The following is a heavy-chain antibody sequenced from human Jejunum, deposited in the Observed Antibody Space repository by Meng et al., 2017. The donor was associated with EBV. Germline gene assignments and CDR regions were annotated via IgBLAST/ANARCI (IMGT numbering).Heavy chain of an antibody. D-gene: IGHD1-26*01. V-gene: IGHV4-39*01. CDR2: YYNSGST. CDR1: GGSISRCSYY. CDR3: ARQGPSGRTFDY. Sequence: LTLQGAGPGLGKPSETLSLTCTCSGGSISRCSYYWGWIRQPPGKGLEWIGTYYNSGSTYYNPSLKSRVTISVDTSKNQFSLKLISVTAADTAAYYCARQGPSGRTFDYWGQGTLVTVSS. J-gene: IGHJ4*02.